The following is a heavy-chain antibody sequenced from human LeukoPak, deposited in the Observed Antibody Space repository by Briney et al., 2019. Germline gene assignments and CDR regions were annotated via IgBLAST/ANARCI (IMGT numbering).Heavy chain of an antibody. CDR1: GFTFSDYY. Sequence: PGGSLRLSCAASGFTFSDYYMSWIRQAPGKGLEWVSYISSSGSTIYYADSVKGRFTISRDNAKNSLYLQMNSLRAEDTAVYYCARGEWDCSSTSCPFDYWGQGTLVTVSS. J-gene: IGHJ4*02. D-gene: IGHD2-2*01. CDR2: ISSSGSTI. CDR3: ARGEWDCSSTSCPFDY. V-gene: IGHV3-11*04.